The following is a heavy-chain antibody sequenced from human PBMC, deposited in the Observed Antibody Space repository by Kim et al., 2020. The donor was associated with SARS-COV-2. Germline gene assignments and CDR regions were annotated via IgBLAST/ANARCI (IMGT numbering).Heavy chain of an antibody. J-gene: IGHJ6*02. D-gene: IGHD1-26*01. V-gene: IGHV3-73*01. Sequence: GGSLRLSCAASGFTFSGSAMHWVRQASGKGLEWVGRIRSKANSYATAYAASVKGRFTISRDDSKNTAYLQMNSLKTEDTAVYYCTRPSQSELPPYYYYGMDVWGQGTTVTVSS. CDR2: IRSKANSYAT. CDR3: TRPSQSELPPYYYYGMDV. CDR1: GFTFSGSA.